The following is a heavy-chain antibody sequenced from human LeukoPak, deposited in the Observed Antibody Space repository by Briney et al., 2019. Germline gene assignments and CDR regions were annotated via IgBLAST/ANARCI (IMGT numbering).Heavy chain of an antibody. CDR1: GDSISNAGYY. CDR3: ARVEAATTNPRFDS. J-gene: IGHJ4*02. Sequence: SQTLSLTCTVSGDSISNAGYYWSWVRQHPGKGLKWIGYIGYSGDSYYNPSLRSRVTISVDTSKKQFSLGLNSVTAADTAVYYCARVEAATTNPRFDSWGQGTLVTVSS. D-gene: IGHD1-1*01. V-gene: IGHV4-31*03. CDR2: IGYSGDS.